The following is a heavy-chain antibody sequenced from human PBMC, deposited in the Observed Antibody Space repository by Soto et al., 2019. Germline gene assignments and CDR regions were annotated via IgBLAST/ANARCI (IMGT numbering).Heavy chain of an antibody. CDR2: INPNSGGT. CDR3: ARWSFDSSGHDAFDI. D-gene: IGHD3-22*01. Sequence: ASVKVSCKASGYTFTGYYMHWVRQAPGQGLEWMGWINPNSGGTNYAQKFQGWVTMTRDTSISTAYMELSRLRSDDTAVYYCARWSFDSSGHDAFDIWGPGIMVTVSS. J-gene: IGHJ3*02. V-gene: IGHV1-2*04. CDR1: GYTFTGYY.